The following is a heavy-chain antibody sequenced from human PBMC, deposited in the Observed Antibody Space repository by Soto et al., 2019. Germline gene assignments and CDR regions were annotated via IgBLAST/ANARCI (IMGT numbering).Heavy chain of an antibody. CDR3: ARSTKYDSGNYPLGGFDI. V-gene: IGHV3-23*01. Sequence: EVQLLESGGALVQPGGSLRLSCTASGFTFGSYAMSWVRRAPGKGLEWVSTINGSGGGTFYAGSVKGRFTVSRDNSKNALYLQMSSLRAEDTAVYYCARSTKYDSGNYPLGGFDIWGHGTMVTVSS. J-gene: IGHJ3*02. CDR2: INGSGGGT. CDR1: GFTFGSYA. D-gene: IGHD3-10*01.